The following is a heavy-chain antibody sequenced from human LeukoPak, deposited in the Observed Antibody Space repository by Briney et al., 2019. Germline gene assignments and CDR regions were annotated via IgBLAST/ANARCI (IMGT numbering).Heavy chain of an antibody. CDR2: MNPNSGNT. V-gene: IGHV1-8*01. D-gene: IGHD3-10*01. CDR1: GYTFTSYD. CDR3: ARGLLWFGELTWFDP. J-gene: IGHJ5*02. Sequence: ASVKVSCKASGYTFTSYDINWVRQATGQGLEWMGWMNPNSGNTGYAQKFQGRVTMTRNTSISTAYMEPSSLRSEDMAVYYCARGLLWFGELTWFDPWGQGTLVTVSS.